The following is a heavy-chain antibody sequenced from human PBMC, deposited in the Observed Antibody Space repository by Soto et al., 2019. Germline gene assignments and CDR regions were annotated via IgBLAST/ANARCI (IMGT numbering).Heavy chain of an antibody. CDR1: GITFSSYA. D-gene: IGHD3-22*01. Sequence: EVQLLESGGGLVQPGGSLRLSCAASGITFSSYAMSWVRQAPGKGLEWVSAISGSGGSTYYADSVKGRFTISRDNSKNTVYLQMNSLRAEDTAVYYCEKRDSRVRCFDYWGQGTLVTVSS. CDR3: EKRDSRVRCFDY. V-gene: IGHV3-23*01. J-gene: IGHJ4*02. CDR2: ISGSGGST.